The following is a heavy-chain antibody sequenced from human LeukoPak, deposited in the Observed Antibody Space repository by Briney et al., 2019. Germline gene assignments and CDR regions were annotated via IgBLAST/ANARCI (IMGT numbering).Heavy chain of an antibody. D-gene: IGHD1-14*01. CDR3: ATETNGRHYDY. CDR2: IGPTGSDR. J-gene: IGHJ4*02. Sequence: NSGGSLRLSCTASGLTFSTSGFNWVRQAPGKGLEWVASIGPTGSDRYHADSIKGRFTISRDKANNFLYLQMNSLRAEDTAVYYCATETNGRHYDYWGQGTLLTVSS. V-gene: IGHV3-21*06. CDR1: GLTFSTSG.